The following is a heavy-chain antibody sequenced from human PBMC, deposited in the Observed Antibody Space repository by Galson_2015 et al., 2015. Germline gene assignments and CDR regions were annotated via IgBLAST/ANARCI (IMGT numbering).Heavy chain of an antibody. V-gene: IGHV6-1*01. D-gene: IGHD5-18*01. CDR1: GDSVSGNSAA. CDR2: TYYRSKWYN. J-gene: IGHJ6*02. CDR3: AREGYSYGYYYYGMDV. Sequence: CAISGDSVSGNSAAWNWIRQSPSRGLEWLGRTYYRSKWYNDYAVSVKSRITINPDTSKNQFSLQLNSVTPEDTAVYYCAREGYSYGYYYYGMDVWGQGTTVTVSS.